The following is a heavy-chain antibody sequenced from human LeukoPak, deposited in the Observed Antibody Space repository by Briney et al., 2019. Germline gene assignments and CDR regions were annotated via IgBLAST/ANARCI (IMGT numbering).Heavy chain of an antibody. J-gene: IGHJ4*02. V-gene: IGHV4-59*01. D-gene: IGHD6-13*01. CDR2: IYYSGST. CDR3: ARVKGDSSSWYTGGYYFDY. Sequence: SETLSLTCTVSGGSISSYYWSWIRQPPGKGLEWIGYIYYSGSTNYNPSLKSRVNISVDTSKNQFSLKLSSVTAADTAVYYCARVKGDSSSWYTGGYYFDYWGQGTLVTVSS. CDR1: GGSISSYY.